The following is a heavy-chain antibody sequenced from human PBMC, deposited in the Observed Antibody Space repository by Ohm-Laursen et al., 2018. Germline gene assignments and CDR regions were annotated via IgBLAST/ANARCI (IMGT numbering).Heavy chain of an antibody. J-gene: IGHJ4*02. CDR1: GFTFNTYG. D-gene: IGHD5-18*01. CDR2: ISYDGGTE. CDR3: AKDISGIQLYYFDY. V-gene: IGHV3-30*18. Sequence: SLRLSCAASGFTFNTYGMHWVRQAPGKGLEWVAVISYDGGTEHYADSVKGRFTISRDNAKNSLYLQMNSLRAEDTALYYCAKDISGIQLYYFDYWGQGTLVTVSS.